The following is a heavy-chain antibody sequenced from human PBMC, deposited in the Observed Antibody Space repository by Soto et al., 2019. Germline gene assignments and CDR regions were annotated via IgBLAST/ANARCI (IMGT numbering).Heavy chain of an antibody. Sequence: ESGGGLVKPGGSLRLSCAASGFTFSDYYMSWIRQAPGKGLEWVSYISSSSSYTNYADSVKGRFTNSRDNAQNSLYLQMNSLRPEDTAVYYCARDPRPQDYYDSSGYYSYYYGMDVWGQGTTVTVSS. CDR2: ISSSSSYT. V-gene: IGHV3-11*06. CDR3: ARDPRPQDYYDSSGYYSYYYGMDV. D-gene: IGHD3-22*01. J-gene: IGHJ6*02. CDR1: GFTFSDYY.